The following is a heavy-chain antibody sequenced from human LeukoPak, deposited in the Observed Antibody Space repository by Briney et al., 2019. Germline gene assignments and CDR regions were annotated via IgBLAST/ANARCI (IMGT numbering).Heavy chain of an antibody. D-gene: IGHD3-22*01. CDR3: AKCSTMISSKYYFDY. J-gene: IGHJ4*02. Sequence: GGSLRHSCAASGFTFSSYAMSWVRQAPVTGLDSVSAISGSGGSTYYADSVKGRLTISRDNSKNTLYLQMNSLRAEDTAVYYCAKCSTMISSKYYFDYWGQGTLVTVSS. V-gene: IGHV3-23*01. CDR1: GFTFSSYA. CDR2: ISGSGGST.